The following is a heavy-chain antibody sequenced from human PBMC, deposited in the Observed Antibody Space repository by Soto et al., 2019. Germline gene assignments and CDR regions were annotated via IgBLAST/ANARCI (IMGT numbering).Heavy chain of an antibody. D-gene: IGHD6-19*01. V-gene: IGHV4-34*01. CDR3: ARGRVEDSSGWYPEDLDY. CDR1: GGSFSGYY. Sequence: SETLSLTCAVDGGSFSGYYWSWIRQQPGKGLEWIGEINHSGSTNYNPSLKSRVTISVDTSKNQFSLKLSSVTAADTAVYYCARGRVEDSSGWYPEDLDYWGQGTLVTVSS. J-gene: IGHJ4*02. CDR2: INHSGST.